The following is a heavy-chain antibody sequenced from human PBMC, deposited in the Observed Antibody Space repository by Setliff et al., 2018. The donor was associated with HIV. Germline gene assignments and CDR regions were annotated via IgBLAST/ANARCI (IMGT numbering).Heavy chain of an antibody. D-gene: IGHD6-13*01. Sequence: SVKVSCKTSGGTLSXYXITXGGQAPGQGLEWKGMIIPMXXRPAYAQKFQGRVTFTADESTSTAYMELSSLSSEDTAVYYCARDQTGXAAAAFGGGSAXXDEGFDIWGQGTMVTVSS. CDR1: GGTLSXYX. CDR3: ARDQTGXAAAAFGGGSAXXDEGFDI. J-gene: IGHJ3*02. CDR2: IIPMXXRP. V-gene: IGHV1-69*11.